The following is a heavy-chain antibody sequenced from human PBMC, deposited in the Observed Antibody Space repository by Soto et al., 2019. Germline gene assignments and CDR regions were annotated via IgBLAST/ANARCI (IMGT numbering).Heavy chain of an antibody. CDR1: GYTFTGYY. V-gene: IGHV1-2*04. CDR3: ARVYYDILTGQNPHYYYYGMDV. J-gene: IGHJ6*02. CDR2: INPNSGGT. D-gene: IGHD3-9*01. Sequence: ASVKVSCKASGYTFTGYYMHWVRQAPGQGLEWMGWINPNSGGTNYAQKFQGWVTMTRDTSISTAYMELSRLRSDNTAVYYCARVYYDILTGQNPHYYYYGMDVWGQGTTVTVSS.